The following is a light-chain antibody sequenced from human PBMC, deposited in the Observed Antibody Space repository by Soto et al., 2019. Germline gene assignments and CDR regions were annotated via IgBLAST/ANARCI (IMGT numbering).Light chain of an antibody. J-gene: IGKJ2*01. V-gene: IGKV1-13*02. Sequence: AIPLTQSPSSLSASVGDRVTITCRASQGISSALAWYQQKPGKAPKLLIYHASSLESGVPSRFSGSGSGTVFTLTISSLQPEDFATYFCQQFNSFPRTFGQGTKLEIK. CDR1: QGISSA. CDR2: HAS. CDR3: QQFNSFPRT.